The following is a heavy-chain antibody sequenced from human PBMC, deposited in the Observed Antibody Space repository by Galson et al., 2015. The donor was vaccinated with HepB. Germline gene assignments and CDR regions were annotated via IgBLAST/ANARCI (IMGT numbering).Heavy chain of an antibody. D-gene: IGHD2-2*01. CDR1: GYTFTSYA. CDR2: INAGNGNT. Sequence: SVKVSCKASGYTFTSYAMHWVRQAPGQRLEWMGWINAGNGNTKYSQKFQGRVTITRDTSASTAYMELSSLRSEDTAVYYCARDRVRVVVVPAATNSFPYWGQGTLVTVSS. J-gene: IGHJ4*02. CDR3: ARDRVRVVVVPAATNSFPY. V-gene: IGHV1-3*01.